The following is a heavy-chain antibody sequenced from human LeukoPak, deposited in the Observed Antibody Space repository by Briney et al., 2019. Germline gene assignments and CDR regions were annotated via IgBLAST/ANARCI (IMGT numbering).Heavy chain of an antibody. CDR1: GGSFSSYY. J-gene: IGHJ6*02. D-gene: IGHD4-23*01. V-gene: IGHV4-59*01. CDR2: IYYSGRT. Sequence: SETLSLTCTVSGGSFSSYYWSWIRQPPGKGLEWIEYIYYSGRTNYNPSLKSRVTISVDTSKNQFSLKLSSVTAADTAVYFCARSIIYGGTSDYYYGMDVWGQGTTVTVS. CDR3: ARSIIYGGTSDYYYGMDV.